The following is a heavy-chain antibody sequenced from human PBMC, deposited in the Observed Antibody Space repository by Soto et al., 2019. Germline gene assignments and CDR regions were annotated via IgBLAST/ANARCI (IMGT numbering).Heavy chain of an antibody. CDR2: INHSGST. CDR3: ARGPYIRMRYYYYYGMDV. D-gene: IGHD2-15*01. Sequence: SETLSLTXAVYGGSFSGYYWSWIRQPPGKGLEWIGEINHSGSTNYNPSLKSRVTISVDTSKNQFSLKLSSVTAADTAVYYCARGPYIRMRYYYYYGMDVWGQGTTVTVSS. CDR1: GGSFSGYY. V-gene: IGHV4-34*01. J-gene: IGHJ6*02.